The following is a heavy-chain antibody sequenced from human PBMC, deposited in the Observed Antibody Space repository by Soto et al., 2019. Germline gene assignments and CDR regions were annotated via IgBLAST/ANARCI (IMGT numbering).Heavy chain of an antibody. D-gene: IGHD3-10*01. CDR1: GGSISSSSYY. CDR3: ARLGFDNWFDP. Sequence: SETLSLTCTVSGGSISSSSYYWGWIRQPPGKGLEWIGSIYYSGSTYYNPSLKSRVTISVDTSKNQFSLKLSSVTAADTAVYYCARLGFDNWFDPWGQGTLVTVSS. CDR2: IYYSGST. J-gene: IGHJ5*02. V-gene: IGHV4-39*01.